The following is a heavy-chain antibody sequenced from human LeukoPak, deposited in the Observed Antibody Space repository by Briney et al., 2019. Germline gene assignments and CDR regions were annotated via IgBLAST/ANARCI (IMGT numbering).Heavy chain of an antibody. D-gene: IGHD2-15*01. J-gene: IGHJ4*02. CDR3: ARQSDSDSPFDY. V-gene: IGHV5-51*01. Sequence: GESLKISCKVSGYSFTSYWIGWGRQMPGKGLEWMGIIYPADSDTKYSPSFQGQVTISADKSISTSYVQWSSLKASGTATYYCARQSDSDSPFDYWGQGTLVTVSS. CDR1: GYSFTSYW. CDR2: IYPADSDT.